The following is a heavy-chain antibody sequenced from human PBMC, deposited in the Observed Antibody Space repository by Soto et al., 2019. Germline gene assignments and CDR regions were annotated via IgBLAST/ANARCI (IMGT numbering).Heavy chain of an antibody. CDR3: AKDSTYDYGDYGGVAFDI. Sequence: GGSPRLSCAASGFTFSSYAMSWVRQAPGKGLEWVSAISGSGGSTYYADSVKGRFTISRDNSKNTLYLQMNSLRAEDTAVYYCAKDSTYDYGDYGGVAFDIWGQGTMVTVSS. CDR1: GFTFSSYA. CDR2: ISGSGGST. D-gene: IGHD4-17*01. J-gene: IGHJ3*02. V-gene: IGHV3-23*01.